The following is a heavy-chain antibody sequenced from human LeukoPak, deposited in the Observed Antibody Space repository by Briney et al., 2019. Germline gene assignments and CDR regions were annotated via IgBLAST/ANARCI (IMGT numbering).Heavy chain of an antibody. V-gene: IGHV3-74*01. Sequence: GGSLRLSCAASGFTFSSYWMHWVGQAPGKGLMWVSRIKSDGSETSYADSVKGRFTISRDNAKNTLYLQMNSLRPEDTAIYYCASDRVFYGLDVWGQGTTVTVSS. CDR1: GFTFSSYW. CDR2: IKSDGSET. J-gene: IGHJ6*02. CDR3: ASDRVFYGLDV.